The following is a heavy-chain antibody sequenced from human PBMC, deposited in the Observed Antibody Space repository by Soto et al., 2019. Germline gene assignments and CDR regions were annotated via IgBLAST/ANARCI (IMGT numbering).Heavy chain of an antibody. J-gene: IGHJ4*02. D-gene: IGHD3-10*01. CDR3: ASVLGSRRSGSYPSY. CDR2: ISTNNDAI. V-gene: IGHV3-48*01. Sequence: EVQLVESGGGLVQPGGSLRLSCAASGFSISDCSMNWVRRAPGKGLEWISYISTNNDAIYYADSVKGRFTISRDNAKNSLYLQMNSLRAEDTALYPCASVLGSRRSGSYPSYWGQGTLGTVSS. CDR1: GFSISDCS.